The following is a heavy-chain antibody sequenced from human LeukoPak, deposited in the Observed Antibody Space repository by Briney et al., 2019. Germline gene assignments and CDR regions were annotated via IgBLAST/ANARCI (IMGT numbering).Heavy chain of an antibody. Sequence: SETLSLTCTVSGGSISSGGYYWSWIRQHPGKGLEWIGYIYYSGSTYYNPSLKSRVTISVDTSKNQFSLKLSSVTAADTAVYYCATHGYSELRYFDWSTNEWGQGTLVTVSS. J-gene: IGHJ4*02. CDR2: IYYSGST. V-gene: IGHV4-31*03. D-gene: IGHD3-9*01. CDR1: GGSISSGGYY. CDR3: ATHGYSELRYFDWSTNE.